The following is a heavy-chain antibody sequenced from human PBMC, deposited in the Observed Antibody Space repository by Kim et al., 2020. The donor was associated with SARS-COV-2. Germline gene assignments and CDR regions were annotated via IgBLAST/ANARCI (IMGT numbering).Heavy chain of an antibody. D-gene: IGHD3-3*01. J-gene: IGHJ6*02. CDR2: ISYDGSNK. V-gene: IGHV3-30*18. CDR1: GFTFSSYG. Sequence: GGSLRLSCAASGFTFSSYGMHWVRQAPGKGLEWVAVISYDGSNKYYADSVKGRFTISRDNSKNTLYLQMNSLRAEDTAVYYCAKETKYYDFWSGRYYYYGMDVWGQGTTVTVSS. CDR3: AKETKYYDFWSGRYYYYGMDV.